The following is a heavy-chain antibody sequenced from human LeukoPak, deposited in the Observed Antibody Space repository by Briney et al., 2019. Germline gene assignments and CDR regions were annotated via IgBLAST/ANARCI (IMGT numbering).Heavy chain of an antibody. CDR1: GGSMSSSSYY. Sequence: SEILSLTCTVSGGSMSSSSYYWSWIRQPPGKGLEWIGEINHSGGTNYNPSLKSRVTISVDTSKNQFSLRLSSVTAADTAVYYCARTRFRSGWSEGRSFFDSWGQGTLVTVSS. D-gene: IGHD6-19*01. CDR3: ARTRFRSGWSEGRSFFDS. J-gene: IGHJ4*02. CDR2: INHSGGT. V-gene: IGHV4-39*07.